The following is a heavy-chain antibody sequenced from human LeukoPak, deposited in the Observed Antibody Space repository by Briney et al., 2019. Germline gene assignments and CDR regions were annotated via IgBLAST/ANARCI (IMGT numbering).Heavy chain of an antibody. J-gene: IGHJ4*02. CDR1: GYTFTRYG. CDR3: ARDGSSGSSLSFYFDY. D-gene: IGHD1-26*01. CDR2: ISANNGDT. Sequence: ASVKVSCKTSGYTFTRYGISWVRQAPGQGLEWMGWISANNGDTIYAQKVQGRVTVTTDRSTSTVYMEMTSLRSDDTAVYYCARDGSSGSSLSFYFDYWGQGTLVTVSS. V-gene: IGHV1-18*01.